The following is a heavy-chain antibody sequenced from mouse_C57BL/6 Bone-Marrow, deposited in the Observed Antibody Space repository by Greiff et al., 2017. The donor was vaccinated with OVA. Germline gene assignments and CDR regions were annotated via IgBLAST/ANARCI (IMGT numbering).Heavy chain of an antibody. CDR3: ARHYGNSFAY. Sequence: EVKVEESGGGLVKPGGSLKLSCAASGFTFSSYAMSWVRQTPEKRLEWVATISDGGSYTYYPENVKGRFTISRDNAKNNLYLQMSHLKSEDTAMYYCARHYGNSFAYWGQGTLVTVSA. V-gene: IGHV5-4*03. CDR1: GFTFSSYA. CDR2: ISDGGSYT. D-gene: IGHD2-1*01. J-gene: IGHJ3*01.